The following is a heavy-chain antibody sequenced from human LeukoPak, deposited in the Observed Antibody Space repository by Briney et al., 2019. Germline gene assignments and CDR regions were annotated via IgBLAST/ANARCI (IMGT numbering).Heavy chain of an antibody. CDR2: ISGSGGST. D-gene: IGHD6-13*01. CDR3: AADSSSSIMDV. V-gene: IGHV3-23*01. Sequence: GGSLRLSCTASGFTFSNLAMSWVRQAPGKGLEWVSAISGSGGSTYYADSVKGRFTISRDNSKNTLYLQMNSLRAEDTAVYYCAADSSSSIMDVWGQGTTVTVSS. CDR1: GFTFSNLA. J-gene: IGHJ6*02.